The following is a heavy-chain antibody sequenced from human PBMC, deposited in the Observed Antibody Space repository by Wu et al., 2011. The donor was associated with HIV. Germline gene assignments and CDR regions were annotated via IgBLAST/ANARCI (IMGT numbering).Heavy chain of an antibody. CDR1: GYSISSGYY. CDR2: TYHSGST. CDR3: ARVPVMVRGVTPRLPAFDY. V-gene: IGHV4-38-2*02. Sequence: QVQLQESGPGLVKPSEILSLTCTVSGYSISSGYYWGWIRQPPGKGLEWIGSTYHSGSTHYNPSLKSRVTISADTSKNHFSLKLNSVTAADTAVYYCARVPVMVRGVTPRLPAFDYWGQGTLVTVSS. J-gene: IGHJ4*02. D-gene: IGHD3-10*01.